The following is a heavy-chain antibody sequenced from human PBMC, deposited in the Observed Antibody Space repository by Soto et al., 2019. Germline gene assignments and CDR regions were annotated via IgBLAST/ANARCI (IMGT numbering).Heavy chain of an antibody. CDR1: GFTFSSYA. D-gene: IGHD3-3*01. J-gene: IGHJ4*02. Sequence: EVQLLESGGGLVQPGGSLRLSCAGSGFTFSSYAVSWVRQAPGKGLEWVSGISGSGGTTYYADSVKGRFTISRDNSKNTLYLQMNSLRAEDTAVYYCAKGFLEWLSSPDYLGQGTLVTVSS. CDR2: ISGSGGTT. V-gene: IGHV3-23*01. CDR3: AKGFLEWLSSPDY.